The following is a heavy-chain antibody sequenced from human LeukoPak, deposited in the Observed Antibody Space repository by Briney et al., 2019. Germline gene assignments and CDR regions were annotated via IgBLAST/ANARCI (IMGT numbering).Heavy chain of an antibody. J-gene: IGHJ6*02. V-gene: IGHV1-46*01. Sequence: ASVKVSCKASGYTFTGYNMHWVRQAPGQGLEWMGMIYSRDGSTSYAQKFQGRVTVTRDTSTSTVHMELSGLRSEDTAVYYCARRKGPTNIYYQGMDVWGQGTTVTVSS. CDR3: ARRKGPTNIYYQGMDV. D-gene: IGHD2/OR15-2a*01. CDR1: GYTFTGYN. CDR2: IYSRDGST.